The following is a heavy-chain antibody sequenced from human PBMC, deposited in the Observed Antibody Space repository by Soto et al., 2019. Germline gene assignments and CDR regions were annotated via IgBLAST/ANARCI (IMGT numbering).Heavy chain of an antibody. CDR1: GYTFTTFD. CDR2: MSPNSGNT. J-gene: IGHJ4*02. CDR3: ARGITQGYDD. V-gene: IGHV1-8*01. Sequence: ASVKVSCKPSGYTFTTFDINWVRQAPGQGLEWMGWMSPNSGNTGYAQKFQGRVVMTRDTAISTAYMELRSLTSEDTAVYYCARGITQGYDDWGQGTRVTVSS. D-gene: IGHD3-16*01.